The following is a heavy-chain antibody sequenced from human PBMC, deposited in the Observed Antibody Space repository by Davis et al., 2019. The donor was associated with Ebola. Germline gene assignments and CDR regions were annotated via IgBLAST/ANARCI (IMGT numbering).Heavy chain of an antibody. D-gene: IGHD3-16*01. J-gene: IGHJ3*02. Sequence: GESLKISCKTSGYTFGTRWIGWVRQMPGKGLEWIGLVFPGDSDTRYGPSFEGPVSMSGDESITTAYLGWTSLKASDTAMYYCAPWGSTVTAEAFDIWGQGTIVTVSS. V-gene: IGHV5-51*01. CDR1: GYTFGTRW. CDR3: APWGSTVTAEAFDI. CDR2: VFPGDSDT.